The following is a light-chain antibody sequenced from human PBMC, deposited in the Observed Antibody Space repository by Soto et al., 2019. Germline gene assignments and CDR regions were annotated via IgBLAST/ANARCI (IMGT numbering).Light chain of an antibody. J-gene: IGKJ1*01. Sequence: EIVLTQSPATLSLSPVERATLSCRASQSVSSNFAGYQQKPGQAPRLLIYGASSRAAGIPDRFSGSGSGTDFSLTISRLEPEDFAVYYCQQYGSSPWTFGQGTKVDIK. CDR2: GAS. CDR1: QSVSSN. V-gene: IGKV3-20*01. CDR3: QQYGSSPWT.